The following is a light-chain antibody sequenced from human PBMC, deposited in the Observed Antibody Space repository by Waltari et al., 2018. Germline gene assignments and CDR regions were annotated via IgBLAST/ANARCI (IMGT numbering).Light chain of an antibody. CDR1: QSVSSY. J-gene: IGKJ2*01. CDR2: DAS. Sequence: EIVLTQSPATLSLSPGERATLSCRASQSVSSYLAWYQQKPGQAPRLLIYDASKRATGIPARFSGSGSGTDFTLTISSLEPGDFAVYYCQQRGNWPSGYTFGQGTNLEIK. V-gene: IGKV3-11*01. CDR3: QQRGNWPSGYT.